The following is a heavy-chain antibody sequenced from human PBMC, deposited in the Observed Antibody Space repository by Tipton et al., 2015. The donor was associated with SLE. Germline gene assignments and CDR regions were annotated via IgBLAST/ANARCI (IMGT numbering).Heavy chain of an antibody. CDR2: LYSGGST. Sequence: SLRLSCAASGFTFNTYAMSWVRQAPGKGLEWVSPLYSGGSTYYTDSVQGRFTISTDNSKRTVFLQMNSLRVEDTAVYYCARSLDPWGQGTLVTVSS. J-gene: IGHJ5*02. CDR3: ARSLDP. CDR1: GFTFNTYA. V-gene: IGHV3-23*03.